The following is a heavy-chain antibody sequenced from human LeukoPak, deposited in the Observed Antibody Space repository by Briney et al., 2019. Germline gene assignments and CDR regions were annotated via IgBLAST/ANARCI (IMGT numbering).Heavy chain of an antibody. CDR2: LSETGETT. CDR3: AKQWLVGI. V-gene: IGHV3-23*01. J-gene: IGHJ4*02. D-gene: IGHD6-19*01. CDR1: GFSFRDHA. Sequence: GGSLRLSCAASGFSFRDHATNWVRQAPGQGLEWVSPLSETGETTDYADSVKGRFTISRDNSNNILYLQMNSLRADDTAVYYCAKQWLVGIWGQGTLVTVSS.